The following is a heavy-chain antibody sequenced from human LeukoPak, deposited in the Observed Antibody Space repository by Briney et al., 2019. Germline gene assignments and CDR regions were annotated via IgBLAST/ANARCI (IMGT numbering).Heavy chain of an antibody. D-gene: IGHD6-13*01. CDR2: IYYSGST. CDR1: GGSISSSSYY. Sequence: SETLSLTCTVSGGSISSSSYYWGWIRQPPGKGLEWIGSIYYSGSTYYNPSLKSRVTISVDTSKNQFSLKLSSVTAADTAVYYCAREHSSSWNNYYYYYMDVWGKGTTVTISS. V-gene: IGHV4-39*07. J-gene: IGHJ6*03. CDR3: AREHSSSWNNYYYYYMDV.